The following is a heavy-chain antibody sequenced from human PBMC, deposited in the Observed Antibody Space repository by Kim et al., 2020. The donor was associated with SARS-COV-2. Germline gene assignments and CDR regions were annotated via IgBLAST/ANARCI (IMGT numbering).Heavy chain of an antibody. J-gene: IGHJ6*01. CDR1: GYTFTSYY. CDR2: INPSGGST. D-gene: IGHD1-26*01. CDR3: ARVGATSNYYYGMDV. V-gene: IGHV1-46*01. Sequence: ASVKVSCKASGYTFTSYYMHWVRQAPGQGLEWMGIINPSGGSTSYAQKFQGRVTMTRDTSMSTVYMELSSLRSEDTAVYYCARVGATSNYYYGMDVWGQGTTVTVSS.